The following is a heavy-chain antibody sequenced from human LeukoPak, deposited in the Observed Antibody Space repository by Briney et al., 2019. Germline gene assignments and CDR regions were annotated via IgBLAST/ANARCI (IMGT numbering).Heavy chain of an antibody. Sequence: PGGSLRLSCAASGFTFSSYAMHWVRQAPGKGLEYVSAISSNGGSTYYANSVKGRFTISRDNSKNTLYLQMGSLRAEDMAVYYCARVGSSIDFDYWGQGTLVTVSS. J-gene: IGHJ4*02. CDR1: GFTFSSYA. V-gene: IGHV3-64*01. CDR3: ARVGSSIDFDY. CDR2: ISSNGGST. D-gene: IGHD6-13*01.